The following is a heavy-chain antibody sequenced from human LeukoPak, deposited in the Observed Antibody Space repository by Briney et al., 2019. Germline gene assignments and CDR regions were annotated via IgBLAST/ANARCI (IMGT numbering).Heavy chain of an antibody. CDR3: ARDRVGHSSSSMPSDFQH. J-gene: IGHJ1*01. D-gene: IGHD6-6*01. CDR2: IIPIFGTA. V-gene: IGHV1-69*05. Sequence: ASVKVSCKASGGTFSSYAISWVRQAPGQGLEWMGGIIPIFGTANYAQKFQGRVTITTDESTSTAYMELSSLRSEDTAVYYCARDRVGHSSSSMPSDFQHWGQGTLVTVSS. CDR1: GGTFSSYA.